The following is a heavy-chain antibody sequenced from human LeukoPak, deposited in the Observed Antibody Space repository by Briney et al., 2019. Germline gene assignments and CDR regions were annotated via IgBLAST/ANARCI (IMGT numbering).Heavy chain of an antibody. CDR3: ARTGNYDFWSGYLLGDAFDI. D-gene: IGHD3-3*01. Sequence: GGSLRLSCAASGFTFSSYWMPWVRQAPGKGLVWVSRINSDGSSTSYADSVKGRFTTSRDNAKNTLYLQMNSLRAEDTAVYYCARTGNYDFWSGYLLGDAFDIWGQGTTVTVSS. J-gene: IGHJ3*02. CDR1: GFTFSSYW. CDR2: INSDGSST. V-gene: IGHV3-74*01.